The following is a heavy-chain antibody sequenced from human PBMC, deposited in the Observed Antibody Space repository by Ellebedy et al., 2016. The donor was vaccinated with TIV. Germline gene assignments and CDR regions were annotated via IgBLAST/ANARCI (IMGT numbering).Heavy chain of an antibody. D-gene: IGHD3-10*01. V-gene: IGHV3-33*08. CDR3: ATLNWVDGVRG. CDR2: IWYDGSNK. J-gene: IGHJ4*02. CDR1: GFAFGGYG. Sequence: GGSLRLSCAASGFAFGGYGMHWVRQAPGKGLEWVAVIWYDGSNKYYADSVKGRFTISRDNSKNTLYLQMNSLRAEDTAVYYCATLNWVDGVRGWGQGTLVTVSS.